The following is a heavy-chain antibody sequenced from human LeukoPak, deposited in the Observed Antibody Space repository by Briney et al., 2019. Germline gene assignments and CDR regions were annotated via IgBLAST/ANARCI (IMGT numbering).Heavy chain of an antibody. CDR1: GYTFTSYG. CDR2: ISAYNGNT. CDR3: ARTGVVPAAIDYYYMDV. J-gene: IGHJ6*03. V-gene: IGHV1-18*01. D-gene: IGHD2-2*02. Sequence: ASVKVSCKASGYTFTSYGISWVRQAPGQGLEWMGWISAYNGNTNYAQKLQGRVTMTTDTSTSTAYMELSSLRSEDTAVYYCARTGVVPAAIDYYYMDVWGKGTTVTVSS.